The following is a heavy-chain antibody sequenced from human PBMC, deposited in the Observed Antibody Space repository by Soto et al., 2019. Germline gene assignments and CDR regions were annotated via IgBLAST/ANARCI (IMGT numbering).Heavy chain of an antibody. V-gene: IGHV1-69*02. Sequence: GASVKVSCKASGGTFSSYTISWVRQAPGQGLEWMGRIIPILGIANYAQKFQGRVTITADKSTSTAYMELSSLRSEDTAVYYCARGSNIKTDYYGSGSYYRLVYWGQGTLVTVSS. CDR3: ARGSNIKTDYYGSGSYYRLVY. CDR1: GGTFSSYT. J-gene: IGHJ4*02. CDR2: IIPILGIA. D-gene: IGHD3-10*01.